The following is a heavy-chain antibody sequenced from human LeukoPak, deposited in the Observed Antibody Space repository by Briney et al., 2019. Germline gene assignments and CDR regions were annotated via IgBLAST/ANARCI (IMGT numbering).Heavy chain of an antibody. Sequence: GGSLGLSCAASGFSFSSYAMSWVRQAPGKGLEWVSYINDVSGDIHYADSVKGRFTISRDNAKNTLYLQMNSLRAEDTAVYYCARDTYQPGRIDCWGQGTLVIVSS. CDR2: INDVSGDI. CDR1: GFSFSSYA. J-gene: IGHJ4*02. D-gene: IGHD2-2*01. V-gene: IGHV3-21*05. CDR3: ARDTYQPGRIDC.